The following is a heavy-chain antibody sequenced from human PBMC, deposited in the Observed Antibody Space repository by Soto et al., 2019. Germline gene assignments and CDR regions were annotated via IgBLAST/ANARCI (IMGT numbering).Heavy chain of an antibody. D-gene: IGHD6-19*01. CDR3: GPVRGSSGWYWFDP. CDR2: MNPNSGNT. CDR1: GYTFTSYD. V-gene: IGHV1-8*01. J-gene: IGHJ5*02. Sequence: ASVKVSCKASGYTFTSYDINWVRQATGQGLEWMGWMNPNSGNTGYAQKFQGRVTMTEDTSTDTAYMELSSLRSEDTAVYYCGPVRGSSGWYWFDPWGQGTLVTVSS.